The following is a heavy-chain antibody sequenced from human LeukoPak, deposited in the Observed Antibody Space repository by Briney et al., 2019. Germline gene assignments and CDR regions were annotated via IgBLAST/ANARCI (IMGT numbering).Heavy chain of an antibody. CDR2: ISSSGSTI. Sequence: GGSLRLSCAASGFTFSDYYMSWIRQAPGKGLEWVSYISSSGSTIYYADSVKGRFTISRDNAKNSLYLQMNSLRAEDTAVYYCARAVGVYSSGWYESGFDPWGQGTLVTVSS. CDR1: GFTFSDYY. D-gene: IGHD6-19*01. CDR3: ARAVGVYSSGWYESGFDP. J-gene: IGHJ5*02. V-gene: IGHV3-11*01.